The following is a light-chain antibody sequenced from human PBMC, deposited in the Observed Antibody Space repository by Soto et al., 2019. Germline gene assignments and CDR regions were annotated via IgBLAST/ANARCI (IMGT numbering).Light chain of an antibody. CDR2: DAS. Sequence: DVKMNQSASTLSASVGDRVTITCRASQSISSWLAWYQQKPGKAPKLLIYDASSRATGIPDRFSGGGSGTDFTLTISRLEPEDFAVYYCQQFSSYPLTFGGGTKV. CDR1: QSISSW. J-gene: IGKJ4*01. CDR3: QQFSSYPLT. V-gene: IGKV1-5*01.